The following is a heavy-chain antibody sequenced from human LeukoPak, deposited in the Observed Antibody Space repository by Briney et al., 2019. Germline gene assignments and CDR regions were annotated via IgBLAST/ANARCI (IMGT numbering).Heavy chain of an antibody. CDR2: ISWNSGSV. CDR1: GFTFSSYA. Sequence: GGSLRLSCAASGFTFSSYAMSWVRQAPGKGLEWVSGISWNSGSVDYADSVKGRFTISRDNAKNSLYLQMNSLRTEDTALYYCTKSGCSGTSCYVNHWGQGTMVTVSS. CDR3: TKSGCSGTSCYVNH. D-gene: IGHD2-2*01. V-gene: IGHV3-9*01. J-gene: IGHJ5*02.